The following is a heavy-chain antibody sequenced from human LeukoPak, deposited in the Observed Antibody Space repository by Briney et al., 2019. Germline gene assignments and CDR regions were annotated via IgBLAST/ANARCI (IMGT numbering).Heavy chain of an antibody. CDR2: IKQDGSEK. D-gene: IGHD5-12*01. CDR3: ARGPSGYHNT. V-gene: IGHV3-7*01. Sequence: PGGSLRLSCAASEFTFSHYWMTWVRQAPGKGLEWVANIKQDGSEKYYVDSVKGRFTISRDNAKNSLYLQMNSLRAEDTAVYYCARGPSGYHNTGGQGTLVTVSS. J-gene: IGHJ4*02. CDR1: EFTFSHYW.